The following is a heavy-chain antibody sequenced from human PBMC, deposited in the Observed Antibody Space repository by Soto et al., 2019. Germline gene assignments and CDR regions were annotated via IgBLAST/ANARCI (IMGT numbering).Heavy chain of an antibody. CDR1: GGSVSSGSYY. J-gene: IGHJ4*02. CDR2: IYYSGST. V-gene: IGHV4-61*01. Sequence: SETLSLTCTVSGGSVSSGSYYWSWIRQPPGKGLEWIGYIYYSGSTNYNPSLKSRVTISVDTSKNQFSLKLTSVTAADTAVYYCARDKITGLFDYWGQGTLVTVSS. CDR3: ARDKITGLFDY. D-gene: IGHD2-8*02.